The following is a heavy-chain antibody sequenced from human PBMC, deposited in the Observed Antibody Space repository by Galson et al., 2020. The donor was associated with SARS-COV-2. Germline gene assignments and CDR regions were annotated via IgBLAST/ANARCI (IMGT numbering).Heavy chain of an antibody. CDR2: IIGDGDST. J-gene: IGHJ6*02. CDR1: GFSFHHYA. Sequence: TGGSLRLSCAASGFSFHHYAFHWVRQAPGKGLEWVSLIIGDGDSTYYADSVKGRFTISRDNSKQSLYLQMNSLRTEDTALYYCAKVGVAAFGSAYYYGMDVWGQGTTVTVSS. V-gene: IGHV3-43*02. CDR3: AKVGVAAFGSAYYYGMDV. D-gene: IGHD6-13*01.